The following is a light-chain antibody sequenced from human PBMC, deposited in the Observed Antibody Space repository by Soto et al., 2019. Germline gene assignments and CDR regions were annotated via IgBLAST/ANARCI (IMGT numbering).Light chain of an antibody. CDR1: SSDVGGYNY. CDR2: EVS. CDR3: SSYTSSSTLDV. Sequence: QSVRAQPASGSGSPGQSITISCTGTSSDVGGYNYVSWYQQHPGKAPKLMIYEVSNRPSGVSNRFSGSKSGNTASLTISGLQAEDEADYYCSSYTSSSTLDVFGTGTKVTVL. J-gene: IGLJ1*01. V-gene: IGLV2-14*01.